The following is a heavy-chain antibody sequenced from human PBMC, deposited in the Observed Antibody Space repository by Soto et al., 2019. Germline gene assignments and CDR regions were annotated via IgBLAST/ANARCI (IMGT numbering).Heavy chain of an antibody. V-gene: IGHV3-23*01. CDR1: GFTFTNFV. Sequence: GGPLRLSCAASGFTFTNFVMSWVRQAPGKGLEWVLAISGSGGSTFYADSVKGRFTISRDNSKNSLFLQMNSLRAEDTAVYYCARHQDSSTWYIYPIDYWGQGTLVTVSS. CDR3: ARHQDSSTWYIYPIDY. D-gene: IGHD6-13*01. J-gene: IGHJ4*02. CDR2: ISGSGGST.